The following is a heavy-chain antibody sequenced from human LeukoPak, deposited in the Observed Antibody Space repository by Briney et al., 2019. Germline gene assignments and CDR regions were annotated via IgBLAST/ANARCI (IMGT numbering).Heavy chain of an antibody. V-gene: IGHV3-23*01. CDR1: GFTFSSFV. Sequence: GGSLRLSCGASGFTFSSFVMSWVRQTPGKGLEWVATITAGGSNTYYADSVKGRFTISRDNSKNTLHLQMDSLRAEDTAVYYCATRGTSATKYFADWGQGTLVSVSS. J-gene: IGHJ4*02. CDR2: ITAGGSNT. D-gene: IGHD1-1*01. CDR3: ATRGTSATKYFAD.